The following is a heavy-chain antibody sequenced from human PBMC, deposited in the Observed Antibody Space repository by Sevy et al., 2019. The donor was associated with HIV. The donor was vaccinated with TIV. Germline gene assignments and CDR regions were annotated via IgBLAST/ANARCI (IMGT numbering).Heavy chain of an antibody. CDR1: GFTFSSYE. CDR3: ARGNYLWFGD. CDR2: ISSSGSTI. Sequence: GRSLRLSCAASGFTFSSYEMNWVRQAPGKGLEWVSYISSSGSTIYYADSVKGRFTISRDNAKNSLYLQMNSLRAEDTAVYYCARGNYLWFGDRGQGTLVTVSS. V-gene: IGHV3-48*03. D-gene: IGHD3-10*01. J-gene: IGHJ4*02.